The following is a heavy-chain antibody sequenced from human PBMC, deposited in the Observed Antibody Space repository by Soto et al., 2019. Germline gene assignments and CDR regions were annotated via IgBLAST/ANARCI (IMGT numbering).Heavy chain of an antibody. J-gene: IGHJ4*02. D-gene: IGHD3-22*01. CDR1: GDSVSSGGNY. CDR2: IYYSGST. CDR3: ARHAYYYDS. V-gene: IGHV4-39*01. Sequence: SETLSLTCTVSGDSVSSGGNYWGWIRQPPGKGLEWIGSIYYSGSTYYNPSLKSRVTISVDTSKNQFSLKLSSVTAADTAVYYCARHAYYYDSWGQGTLVTVSS.